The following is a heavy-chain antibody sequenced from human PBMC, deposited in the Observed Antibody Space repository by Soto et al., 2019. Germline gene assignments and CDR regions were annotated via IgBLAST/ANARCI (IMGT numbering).Heavy chain of an antibody. D-gene: IGHD2-21*02. CDR1: GYTFTIYA. J-gene: IGHJ4*02. CDR3: ARAWVVVTAPDY. V-gene: IGHV1-3*05. CDR2: INAGNGNT. Sequence: QVQLVQSGAEEKKPGASVKDSCKASGYTFTIYAMHWVRQAPGQRLEWMGWINAGNGNTKYSQKFQGRVTITRDTSAIAAYMELSSLRSEDTAVYYCARAWVVVTAPDYWGQGTLVTVSS.